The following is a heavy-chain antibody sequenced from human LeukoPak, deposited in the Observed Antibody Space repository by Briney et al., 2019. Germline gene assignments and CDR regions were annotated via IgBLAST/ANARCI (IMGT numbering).Heavy chain of an antibody. CDR1: GGSISSYY. CDR3: ARGGTIFGVVIPTYYFDY. CDR2: IYYSGST. Sequence: MPSETLSLTCTVSGGSISSYYWSWIRQPPGKGLEWIGYIYYSGSTNYNPSLKSRVTISVDTSKNQFSLKLSSVTAADTAVYYCARGGTIFGVVIPTYYFDYWGQGTLVTVSS. V-gene: IGHV4-59*01. J-gene: IGHJ4*02. D-gene: IGHD3-3*01.